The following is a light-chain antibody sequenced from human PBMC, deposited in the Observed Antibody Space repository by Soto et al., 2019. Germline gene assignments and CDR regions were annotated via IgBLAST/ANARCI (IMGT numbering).Light chain of an antibody. V-gene: IGKV1-5*03. CDR1: QSISSW. J-gene: IGKJ1*01. Sequence: DIQMTQSPSTLSASVGDRVTITCRASQSISSWLAWFQQKPGKAPNLLIYKESNLESGVPSRFSGSGSGTEFTLTISSLQPDDFATYYCQQYNSYSSWTFGQGTKVEIK. CDR2: KES. CDR3: QQYNSYSSWT.